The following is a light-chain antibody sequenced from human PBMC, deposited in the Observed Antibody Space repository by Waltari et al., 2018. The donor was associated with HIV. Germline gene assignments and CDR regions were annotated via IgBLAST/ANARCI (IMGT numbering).Light chain of an antibody. CDR3: KQYNSYSPST. V-gene: IGKV1-5*03. CDR1: QNISRW. Sequence: DIQMTQSPSTLSASVGDRVTITCRASQNISRWFAWYQQKPGKAPKLLIYKASSLEAGVPSRFSGSGSGTEFPLTISSLQPDDFATYYCKQYNSYSPSTFGQGTKLEVK. J-gene: IGKJ2*01. CDR2: KAS.